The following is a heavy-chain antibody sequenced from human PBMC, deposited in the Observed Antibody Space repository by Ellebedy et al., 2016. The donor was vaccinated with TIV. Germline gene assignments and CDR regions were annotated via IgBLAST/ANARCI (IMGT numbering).Heavy chain of an antibody. J-gene: IGHJ4*02. Sequence: AASVKVSCKASGYPFTSYGVSWVRQAPGQGLEWMGWISTYNGHTDYAQELQGRVPMTTDTSTTTAYMELRSLTSDDTALYYCARDPAVGPDANPIRYDYWGQGTLVTVSS. D-gene: IGHD2-2*01. V-gene: IGHV1-18*04. CDR3: ARDPAVGPDANPIRYDY. CDR2: ISTYNGHT. CDR1: GYPFTSYG.